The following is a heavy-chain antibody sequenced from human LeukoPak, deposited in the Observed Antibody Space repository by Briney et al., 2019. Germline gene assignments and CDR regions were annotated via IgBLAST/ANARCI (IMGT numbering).Heavy chain of an antibody. D-gene: IGHD4-23*01. CDR2: IIPIIDRP. CDR1: GGTFSSYA. J-gene: IGHJ4*02. CDR3: ARCVGNSDSDS. Sequence: ASVKVSCKASGGTFSSYAITWVRQTPGQGLEWMGRIIPIIDRPNYAPKFQGRVTITADKSMTTAYMELSRLRSEDTAVYYCARCVGNSDSDSWGQGTLVTVSS. V-gene: IGHV1-69*04.